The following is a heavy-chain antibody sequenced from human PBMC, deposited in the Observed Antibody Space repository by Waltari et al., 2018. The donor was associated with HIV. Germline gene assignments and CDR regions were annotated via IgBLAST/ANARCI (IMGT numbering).Heavy chain of an antibody. CDR1: GSSITRGNFY. CDR2: IYNSGDT. V-gene: IGHV4-39*01. D-gene: IGHD6-6*01. J-gene: IGHJ4*02. Sequence: QLRESGPALVKSSGTLTLTCIVSGSSITRGNFYWVWIRQAAGRGLEWIGTIYNSGDTTYNPALQSRVTIAVDTSKSQFSLELSPVTAADTAIYYCARHVQYMTTWQLQAGAFNYWGQGILVTVSS. CDR3: ARHVQYMTTWQLQAGAFNY.